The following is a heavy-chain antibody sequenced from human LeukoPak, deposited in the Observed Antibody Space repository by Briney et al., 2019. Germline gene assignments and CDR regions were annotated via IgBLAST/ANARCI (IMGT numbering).Heavy chain of an antibody. CDR1: GGSVTSTNW. V-gene: IGHV4-4*02. CDR2: VHLNGNT. J-gene: IGHJ4*02. D-gene: IGHD6-25*01. CDR3: AREGGPYRPLDY. Sequence: LETLSLTCGVSGGSVTSTNWWTWIRQPPGKGLDRIGEVHLNGNTNYNPSLYGRVTMSVDKSENHVSLKLTSLTAADTAVYYCAREGGPYRPLDYSGQGTLVTVTS.